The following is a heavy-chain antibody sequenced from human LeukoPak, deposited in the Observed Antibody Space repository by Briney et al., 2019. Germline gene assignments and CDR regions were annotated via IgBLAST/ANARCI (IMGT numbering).Heavy chain of an antibody. V-gene: IGHV1-69*05. Sequence: ASVKVSCKASGGTFSSYAISCVRQAPGQGLEWMGGIIPIFGTANYAQKFQGRVTITTDESTSTAYMELSSLRSEDTAVYYCAGSPTGVRRYFDYWGQGTLVTVSS. CDR2: IIPIFGTA. CDR1: GGTFSSYA. J-gene: IGHJ4*02. CDR3: AGSPTGVRRYFDY. D-gene: IGHD2-2*03.